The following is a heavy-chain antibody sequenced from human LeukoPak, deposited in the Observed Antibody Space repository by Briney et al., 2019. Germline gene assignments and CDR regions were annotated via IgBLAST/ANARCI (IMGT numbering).Heavy chain of an antibody. V-gene: IGHV4-34*01. D-gene: IGHD3-3*01. J-gene: IGHJ4*02. CDR2: IYYSGST. CDR1: GGSFSGYY. CDR3: ARLRFLEWLPHPFDY. Sequence: SETLSLTCAVYGGSFSGYYWIWIRQPPGKGLEWIGSIYYSGSTYYNPSLKSRVTISVDTSKNQFSLKLSSVPAADTAVYYCARLRFLEWLPHPFDYWGQGTLVTVSS.